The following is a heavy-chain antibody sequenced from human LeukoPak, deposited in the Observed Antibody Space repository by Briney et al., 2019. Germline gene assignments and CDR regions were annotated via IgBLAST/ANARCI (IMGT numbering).Heavy chain of an antibody. J-gene: IGHJ4*02. CDR1: GFTFSSCG. D-gene: IGHD1-14*01. V-gene: IGHV3-21*01. CDR3: ATKTTGRHYDY. Sequence: GGSLRLSCAASGFTFSSCGFNWVRQAPGKGLEWVSSIGPTGTDRYYADSVRGRFTISRDNAKNSMYLQMDSLRDEDTAVYYCATKTTGRHYDYWGQGTLLTVSS. CDR2: IGPTGTDR.